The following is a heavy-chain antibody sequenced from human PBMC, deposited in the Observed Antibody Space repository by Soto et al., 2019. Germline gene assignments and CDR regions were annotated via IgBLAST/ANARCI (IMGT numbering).Heavy chain of an antibody. Sequence: GGSLRLSCAASGFTFDDYGMSWVRQAPGKGLEWVSGINWNGGSTGYADSVKGRFTISRDNAKNSLYLQMNSLRAEDTALYHCARQSYCSSTSCYADGGGSCYCPDYYYYMDVWGKGTTVTVSS. J-gene: IGHJ6*03. CDR3: ARQSYCSSTSCYADGGGSCYCPDYYYYMDV. CDR2: INWNGGST. V-gene: IGHV3-20*01. CDR1: GFTFDDYG. D-gene: IGHD2-2*01.